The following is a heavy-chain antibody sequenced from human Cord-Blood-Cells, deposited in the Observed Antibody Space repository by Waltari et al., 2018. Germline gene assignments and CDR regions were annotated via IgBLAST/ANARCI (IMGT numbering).Heavy chain of an antibody. CDR3: ARKGIAAAGYYYYGMDV. V-gene: IGHV1-2*02. D-gene: IGHD6-13*01. CDR2: INPNSGGT. Sequence: QLVQSGAEVKKPGASVKVSCKASGYTFTVYYMQWVRQAPGQGLEWMGWINPNSGGTNYAQKFQGRVTMTRDTSISTAYMELSRLRSDDTAVYYCARKGIAAAGYYYYGMDVWGQGTTVTVSS. J-gene: IGHJ6*02. CDR1: GYTFTVYY.